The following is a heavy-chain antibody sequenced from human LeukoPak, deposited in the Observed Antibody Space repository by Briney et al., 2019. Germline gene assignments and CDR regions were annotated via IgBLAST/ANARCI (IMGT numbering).Heavy chain of an antibody. CDR1: GFTFDDYG. V-gene: IGHV3-20*04. D-gene: IGHD3-16*02. CDR2: INWNGGST. Sequence: GGSLRLSCAASGFTFDDYGMSWVRQAPGKGLEWVSGINWNGGSTGYADSVKGRFTISRDNAKNSLYLQMNSLRAEDTALYYCARENCDYVWGSYRPLTHYYYYMDVWGKGTTVTVSS. CDR3: ARENCDYVWGSYRPLTHYYYYMDV. J-gene: IGHJ6*03.